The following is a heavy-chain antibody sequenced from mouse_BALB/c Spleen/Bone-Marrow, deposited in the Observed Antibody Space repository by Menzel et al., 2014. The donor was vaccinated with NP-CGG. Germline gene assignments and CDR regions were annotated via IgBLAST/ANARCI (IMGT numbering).Heavy chain of an antibody. Sequence: QVQLQQSGPELVKPGASVKMSCKASGYTFTSYYIHWVKQRPGQGLEWIGWIYPGDGSTKYNEKFKGKTTLTADKSSSTAYMLLSSLTSEGSAIYFCARKENWAYAMDYWGQGTSVTVSS. J-gene: IGHJ4*01. CDR1: GYTFTSYY. CDR3: ARKENWAYAMDY. V-gene: IGHV1S56*01. D-gene: IGHD4-1*01. CDR2: IYPGDGST.